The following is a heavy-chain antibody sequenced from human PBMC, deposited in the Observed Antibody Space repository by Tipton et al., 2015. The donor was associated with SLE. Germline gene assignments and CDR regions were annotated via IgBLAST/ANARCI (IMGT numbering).Heavy chain of an antibody. Sequence: SLRLSCAAPGFTVSRNYMSWVRQVPGKGLEWVSIIYRDGTTYYAESVKGRFTISRDNSKNTLYLQMNSLRAEDTAMYYCAREKPYRGSYGYFDNWGQGTLVTASS. CDR1: GFTVSRNY. D-gene: IGHD1-26*01. CDR3: AREKPYRGSYGYFDN. V-gene: IGHV3-53*01. CDR2: IYRDGTT. J-gene: IGHJ4*02.